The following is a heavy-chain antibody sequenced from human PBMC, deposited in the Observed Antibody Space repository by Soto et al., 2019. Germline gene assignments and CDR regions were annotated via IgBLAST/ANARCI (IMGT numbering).Heavy chain of an antibody. CDR3: ATQGLPNYYCYVMDG. D-gene: IGHD5-18*01. V-gene: IGHV1-69*12. CDR2: IIPIFGTA. CDR1: GGTFSSYA. Sequence: QVQLVQSGAEVKKPGSSVKVSCKASGGTFSSYAISWVRQAPGQGLEWMGGIIPIFGTATYAQKFKGRVTITAAESTSTAYMELSSLRSEDTAVYYCATQGLPNYYCYVMDGWGPGTTGTVSS. J-gene: IGHJ6*02.